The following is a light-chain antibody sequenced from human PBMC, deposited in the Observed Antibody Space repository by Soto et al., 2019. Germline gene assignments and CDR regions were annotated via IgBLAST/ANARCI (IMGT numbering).Light chain of an antibody. V-gene: IGKV3-11*01. CDR3: QSRSDWPPRLT. CDR2: DAS. CDR1: ESIGNY. J-gene: IGKJ4*01. Sequence: EVVLTQSPATLSLSPGERATLSCRASESIGNYLAWYQQKLGQAPKLLIYDASHRARGIPGRFGGDGSGTDFNHTNSSLESEDFAVYYFQSRSDWPPRLTFGGGTKVEIK.